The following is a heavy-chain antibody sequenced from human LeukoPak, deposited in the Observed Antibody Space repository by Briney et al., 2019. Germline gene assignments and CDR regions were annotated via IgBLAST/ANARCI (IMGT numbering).Heavy chain of an antibody. Sequence: SETLSLTCTVSGGSISSYYWSWIRQPPGKGLEWIGYIYYSGSTNYNPSLKSRVTISVDTSKNQFSLKLSSVTAADTAVYYCARRYYYDSSGYTPLFDPWGQGTLVTVSS. J-gene: IGHJ5*02. CDR3: ARRYYYDSSGYTPLFDP. CDR2: IYYSGST. CDR1: GGSISSYY. D-gene: IGHD3-22*01. V-gene: IGHV4-59*01.